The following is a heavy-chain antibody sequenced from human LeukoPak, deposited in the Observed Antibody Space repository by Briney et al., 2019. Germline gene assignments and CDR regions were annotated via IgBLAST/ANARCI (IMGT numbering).Heavy chain of an antibody. CDR3: ARDDCSSTSCYSLDP. V-gene: IGHV1-2*02. CDR2: INPNSGGT. D-gene: IGHD2-2*01. Sequence: ASVKVSCKASGYTFTGYYMHWVRQAPGRGLEWMGWINPNSGGTNYAQKFQGRVTMTRDTSISTAYMELSRLRSDDTAVYYCARDDCSSTSCYSLDPWGQGTLVTVSS. CDR1: GYTFTGYY. J-gene: IGHJ5*02.